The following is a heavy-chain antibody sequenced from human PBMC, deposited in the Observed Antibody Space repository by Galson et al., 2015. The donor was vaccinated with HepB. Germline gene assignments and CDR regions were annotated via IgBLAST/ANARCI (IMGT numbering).Heavy chain of an antibody. CDR2: ISSSSSYI. J-gene: IGHJ4*02. Sequence: SLRLSCAASGFTFSSYSMNWVRQAPGKGLEWVSSISSSSSYIYYADSVKGRFTISRDNAKNSLYLQMNSLRAEDTAVYYCARVGGGIYGDYLPHYFDYWGQGTLVTVSS. CDR1: GFTFSSYS. V-gene: IGHV3-21*01. CDR3: ARVGGGIYGDYLPHYFDY. D-gene: IGHD4-17*01.